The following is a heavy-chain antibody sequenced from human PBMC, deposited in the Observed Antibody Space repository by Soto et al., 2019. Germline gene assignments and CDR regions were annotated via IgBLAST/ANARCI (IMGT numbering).Heavy chain of an antibody. Sequence: SETLSLTCTVSGASISSYFWTWIRQPAGKGLDWIGRISTSGTTNYNPSLESRVTMSVDTSKNHFSLNLSSVTAADTAVYYCAREAGPDRWFDPWGQGTLVTVSS. D-gene: IGHD6-19*01. V-gene: IGHV4-4*07. CDR1: GASISSYF. CDR3: AREAGPDRWFDP. J-gene: IGHJ5*02. CDR2: ISTSGTT.